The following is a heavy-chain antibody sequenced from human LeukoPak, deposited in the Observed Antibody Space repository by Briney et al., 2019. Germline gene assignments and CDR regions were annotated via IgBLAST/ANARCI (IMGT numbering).Heavy chain of an antibody. V-gene: IGHV6-1*01. J-gene: IGHJ4*02. CDR1: GDSVSNNRAA. CDR3: AREVSVALGY. D-gene: IGHD6-19*01. CDR2: TYYTSKWYN. Sequence: SQTLSLTCAISGDSVSNNRAAWNWIRQPPSRGLEWLGRTYYTSKWYNNYAYSVSSRITINPDTSKNQFSLQLNSVTPEDTAVYYCAREVSVALGYWGQGTLVTVSS.